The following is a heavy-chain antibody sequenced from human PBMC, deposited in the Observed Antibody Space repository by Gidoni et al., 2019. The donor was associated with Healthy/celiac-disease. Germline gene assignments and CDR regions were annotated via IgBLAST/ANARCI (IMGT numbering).Heavy chain of an antibody. V-gene: IGHV3-9*01. Sequence: EVQLVESGGGLVQPGRLLRLSCAASGFTFDDYARHWVRQAPKKGLEWVSGISWNSGSIGYADSVKGRFTISRDNAKNSLYLQMNSLRAEDTALYYCAKDFHSGSYRKYYYGMDVWGQGTTVTVSS. CDR3: AKDFHSGSYRKYYYGMDV. CDR1: GFTFDDYA. CDR2: ISWNSGSI. J-gene: IGHJ6*02. D-gene: IGHD1-26*01.